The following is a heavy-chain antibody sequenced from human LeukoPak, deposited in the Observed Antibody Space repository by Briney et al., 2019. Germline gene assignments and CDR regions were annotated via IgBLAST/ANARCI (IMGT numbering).Heavy chain of an antibody. CDR1: GFTFSGRY. D-gene: IGHD3-22*01. CDR3: AKGSSGYFFDL. CDR2: ISNDGGGT. Sequence: GGSLRLSCTASGFTFSGRYMVWVRQAPGKGLEWVSAISNDGGGTTYADFVKGRFSVSRDNSKNTLFLQMNSLRAEDTALYYCAKGSSGYFFDLWGQGTLVTVSS. V-gene: IGHV3-23*01. J-gene: IGHJ4*02.